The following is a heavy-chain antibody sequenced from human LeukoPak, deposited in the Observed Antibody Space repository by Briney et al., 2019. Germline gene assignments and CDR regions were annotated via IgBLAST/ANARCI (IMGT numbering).Heavy chain of an antibody. D-gene: IGHD3-9*01. Sequence: GGSLRLSCAASGFTFSSYSMKWVRQAPGKGLEWVSSISSSSSYIYYADSVKGRFTISRDNAKNSLYLQMNSLRAEDTAVYYCASLPLRYFDLGNYWGQGTLVTVSS. CDR1: GFTFSSYS. CDR3: ASLPLRYFDLGNY. J-gene: IGHJ4*02. CDR2: ISSSSSYI. V-gene: IGHV3-21*01.